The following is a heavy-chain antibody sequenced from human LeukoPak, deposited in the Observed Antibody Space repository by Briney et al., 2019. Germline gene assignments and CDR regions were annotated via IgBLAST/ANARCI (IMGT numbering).Heavy chain of an antibody. D-gene: IGHD2-2*01. CDR3: ARVSAVPAPKSYYYYGMDA. CDR1: GYTFTSYY. V-gene: IGHV1-46*01. J-gene: IGHJ6*02. CDR2: INPSGGST. Sequence: VASVKVSCKASGYTFTSYYMHWVRQAPGQGLEWMGIINPSGGSTSYAQKFQGRVTMTRDTSTSTVYMELSSLRSEDTAVYYCARVSAVPAPKSYYYYGMDAWGQGTTVTVSS.